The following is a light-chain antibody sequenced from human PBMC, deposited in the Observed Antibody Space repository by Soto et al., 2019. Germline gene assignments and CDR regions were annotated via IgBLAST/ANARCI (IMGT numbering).Light chain of an antibody. J-gene: IGKJ1*01. Sequence: DIQVTQSPSSLSASVGDRVTITCRASQSISSYLNWYRQKPGRAPNLLIYAASKLQSGVPSRFSGSGSGTDFTLTISSLQPGDFAIYYCHESYSAAWKVGQGTKVEIK. CDR1: QSISSY. CDR2: AAS. CDR3: HESYSAAWK. V-gene: IGKV1-39*01.